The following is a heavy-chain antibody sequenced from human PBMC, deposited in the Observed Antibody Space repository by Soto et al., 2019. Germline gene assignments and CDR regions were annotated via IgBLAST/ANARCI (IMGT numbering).Heavy chain of an antibody. CDR1: GFTFSSYA. D-gene: IGHD3-22*01. J-gene: IGHJ4*02. CDR3: AKDPDYYDSSGYYY. Sequence: TGGSLRLSCAASGFTFSSYAMSWVRQAPGKGLEWVSAISGSGGSTYYADSVKGRFTISRDNSKNTLYLQMNSLRAEDTAVYYCAKDPDYYDSSGYYYWGQGTLVTVSS. CDR2: ISGSGGST. V-gene: IGHV3-23*01.